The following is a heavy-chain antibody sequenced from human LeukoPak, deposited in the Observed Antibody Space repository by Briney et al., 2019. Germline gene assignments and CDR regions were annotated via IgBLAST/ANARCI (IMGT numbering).Heavy chain of an antibody. J-gene: IGHJ3*02. CDR1: GFTFSSYA. D-gene: IGHD3-22*01. CDR3: AIRDPYYYDSSGYSLDAFDI. CDR2: ISGGGGST. V-gene: IGHV3-23*01. Sequence: PGGSLRLSCAASGFTFSSYAMSWVRQAPGKGLEWVSAISGGGGSTYYADSVKGRFTISRDNSKNTLYLQMNSLRAEDTAVYYCAIRDPYYYDSSGYSLDAFDIWGQGTMVTVSS.